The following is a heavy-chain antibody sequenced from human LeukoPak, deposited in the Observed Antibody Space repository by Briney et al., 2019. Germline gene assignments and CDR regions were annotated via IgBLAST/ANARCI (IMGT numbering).Heavy chain of an antibody. J-gene: IGHJ4*02. D-gene: IGHD4-17*01. CDR2: IYYSGST. CDR1: GGSISSSSYY. V-gene: IGHV4-39*01. Sequence: SETLSLTCTVSGGSISSSSYYWGWIRQPPGKGLEWIGSIYYSGSTYYNPSLKSRVTISVDTSKSQFSLKLISVTAADTAVYYCARLDYGDYGGFDYWGQGTLVTVSS. CDR3: ARLDYGDYGGFDY.